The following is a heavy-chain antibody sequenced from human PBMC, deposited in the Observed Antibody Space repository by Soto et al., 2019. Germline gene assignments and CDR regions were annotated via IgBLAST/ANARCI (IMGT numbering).Heavy chain of an antibody. D-gene: IGHD6-19*01. CDR2: ISAYNGNT. CDR3: ARDLYSSGVFDAFDI. CDR1: GYTFTSYG. J-gene: IGHJ3*02. V-gene: IGHV1-18*01. Sequence: ASVKVSCKASGYTFTSYGISWVRQAPGQGLEWMGWISAYNGNTNYAQKLQGRVTMTTNTSTSTAYMELRSLRSDDTAVYYCARDLYSSGVFDAFDIWGQGTMVTVSS.